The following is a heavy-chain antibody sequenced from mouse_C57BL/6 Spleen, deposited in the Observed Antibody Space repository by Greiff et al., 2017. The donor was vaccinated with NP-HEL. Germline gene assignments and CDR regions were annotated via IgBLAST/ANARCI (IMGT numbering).Heavy chain of an antibody. CDR1: GYAFSSYW. V-gene: IGHV1-80*01. J-gene: IGHJ2*01. CDR2: IYPGDGDT. Sequence: QVQLQQSGAELVKPGASVKISCKASGYAFSSYWMNWVKQRPGKGLEWIGQIYPGDGDTNYNGKFKGKATLTADKSSSTAYMQLSSLTSEDSAVYFCARSGRPFNYFDYWGQGTTLTVSS. D-gene: IGHD3-1*01. CDR3: ARSGRPFNYFDY.